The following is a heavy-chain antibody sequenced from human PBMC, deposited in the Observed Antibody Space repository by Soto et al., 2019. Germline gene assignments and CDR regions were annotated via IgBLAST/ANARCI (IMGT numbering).Heavy chain of an antibody. D-gene: IGHD2-15*01. J-gene: IGHJ5*02. V-gene: IGHV3-30-3*01. CDR3: AIEVGAGPANWFDP. Sequence: QVHLVESGGGVVQPGRSLRLSCAASGFTFSSYAMHWVRQAPGKGLVWVAVISYNGSKEYYADSVTSRFTISRDTSKNTLYLQMNSQRAEDTAVYDCAIEVGAGPANWFDPCGQGNLVTVAA. CDR2: ISYNGSKE. CDR1: GFTFSSYA.